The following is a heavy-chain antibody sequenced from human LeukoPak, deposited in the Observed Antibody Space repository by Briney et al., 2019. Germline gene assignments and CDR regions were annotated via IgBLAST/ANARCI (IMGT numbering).Heavy chain of an antibody. CDR1: GFTFSSYA. CDR2: ISGSGGST. J-gene: IGHJ3*02. Sequence: GGSLRLSCAASGFTFSSYAMSWVRQAPGKGLEWVSAISGSGGSTSYADSVKGRFTISRDNSKNTLYLQMNSLRVEDTAVYYCARRVVTATAHDVFDIWGQGTMVTVSS. CDR3: ARRVVTATAHDVFDI. D-gene: IGHD2-21*02. V-gene: IGHV3-23*01.